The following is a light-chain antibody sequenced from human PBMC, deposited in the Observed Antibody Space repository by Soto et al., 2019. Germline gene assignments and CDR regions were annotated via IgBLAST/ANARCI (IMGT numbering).Light chain of an antibody. J-gene: IGKJ1*01. CDR2: GAS. CDR1: QSVSSNY. Sequence: EIVLKQSPGTLSLSPGERATLSCRASQSVSSNYLAWYQQKPGQAPRPLIYGASSRATGIPDRFSGSGAGKDFTLTISRLESEDFAVYYCQQYGSSPWTFGQGTKVDIK. CDR3: QQYGSSPWT. V-gene: IGKV3-20*01.